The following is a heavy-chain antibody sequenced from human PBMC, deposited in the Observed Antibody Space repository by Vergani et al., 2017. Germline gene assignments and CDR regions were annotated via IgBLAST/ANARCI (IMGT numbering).Heavy chain of an antibody. D-gene: IGHD3-3*01. CDR3: ARDSDFWSGYDY. J-gene: IGHJ4*02. Sequence: EVQLLESGGGLVQPGGSLRLSCAASGFTFSSYAMSWVRQAPGKGLEWVSAISGSGGSTYYADSVKGRFTISRDNSKNTLYLQMNSLRAEDTAVYYCARDSDFWSGYDYWGQGTLVTVSS. V-gene: IGHV3-23*01. CDR1: GFTFSSYA. CDR2: ISGSGGST.